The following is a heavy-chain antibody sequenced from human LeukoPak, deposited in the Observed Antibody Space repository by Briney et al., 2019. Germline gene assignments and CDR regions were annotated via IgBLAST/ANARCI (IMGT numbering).Heavy chain of an antibody. CDR2: IIPILGIA. CDR1: GGTFSSYA. Sequence: ASVKVSCKASGGTFSSYAISWVRQAPGQGLEWMGRIIPILGIANYAQKFQGRVTITADKSTSTAYMELSSLRSEDTAVYYCARDPEMATIGDWFGPWGQGTLVTVSS. D-gene: IGHD5-12*01. CDR3: ARDPEMATIGDWFGP. V-gene: IGHV1-69*04. J-gene: IGHJ5*02.